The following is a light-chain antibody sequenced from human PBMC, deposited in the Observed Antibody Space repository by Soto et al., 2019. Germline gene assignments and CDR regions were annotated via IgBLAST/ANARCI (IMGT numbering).Light chain of an antibody. Sequence: QSVLTQSPSVSEAPRQRVTISCSGSSSNIGNNAVNWYQQLPGQAPKIVIYYDDLLTSGVSDRFSGSKSGISASLAISDLQSDDEADYYCATWDDSLNAYVLGPGTKVTVL. J-gene: IGLJ1*01. CDR1: SSNIGNNA. V-gene: IGLV1-36*01. CDR3: ATWDDSLNAYV. CDR2: YDD.